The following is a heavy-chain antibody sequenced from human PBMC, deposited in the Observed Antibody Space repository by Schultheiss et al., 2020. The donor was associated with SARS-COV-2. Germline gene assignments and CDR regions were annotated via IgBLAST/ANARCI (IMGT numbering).Heavy chain of an antibody. CDR1: GGSISSYY. J-gene: IGHJ6*02. D-gene: IGHD4-17*01. V-gene: IGHV4-34*01. Sequence: SETLSLTCTVSGGSISSYYWSWIRQPPGKGLEWIGEINRSGSTNYNPSLKSRVTMSIHTSKNQFSLKLSSVTAADTAVYYCAREALSDGDFYYYYYGMDVWGQGTTVTVSS. CDR3: AREALSDGDFYYYYYGMDV. CDR2: INRSGST.